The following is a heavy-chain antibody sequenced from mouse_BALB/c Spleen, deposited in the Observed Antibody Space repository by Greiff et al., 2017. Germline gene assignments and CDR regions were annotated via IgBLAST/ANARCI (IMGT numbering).Heavy chain of an antibody. CDR3: ARGYGNYVGGAMDY. CDR2: ISSGGST. J-gene: IGHJ4*01. D-gene: IGHD2-1*01. V-gene: IGHV5-6-5*01. Sequence: EVKLVESGGGLVKPGGSLKLSCAASGFTFSSYAMSWVRQTPEKRLEWVASISSGGSTYYPDSVKGRFTISRDNARNILYLQMSSLRSEDTATYYCARGYGNYVGGAMDYWGQGTSVTVSS. CDR1: GFTFSSYA.